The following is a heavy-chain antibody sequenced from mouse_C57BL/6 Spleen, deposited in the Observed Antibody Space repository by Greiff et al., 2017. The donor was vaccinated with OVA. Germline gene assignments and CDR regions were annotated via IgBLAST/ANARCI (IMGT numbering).Heavy chain of an antibody. CDR2: ISSGGSYT. J-gene: IGHJ4*01. Sequence: EVMLVESGGDLVKPGGSLKLSCAASGFTFSSYGMSWVRQTPDKRLEWVATISSGGSYTYYPDSVKGRFTISRDNAKNTLYMQMSGLKSGDTAMYYGAAGGYAMDYWGQGTSVTVSS. V-gene: IGHV5-6*01. CDR3: AAGGYAMDY. CDR1: GFTFSSYG.